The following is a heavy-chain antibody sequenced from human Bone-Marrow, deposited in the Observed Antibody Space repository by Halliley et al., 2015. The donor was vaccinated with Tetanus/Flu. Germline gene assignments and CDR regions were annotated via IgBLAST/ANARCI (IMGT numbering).Heavy chain of an antibody. CDR1: GFTFRRHW. J-gene: IGHJ4*02. Sequence: SLRLSCAASGFTFRRHWMHWVRQAPGKGLLWVARIDYDGGTLDYAASVEGRFTISRDNAANTLYLQMNSLRVEDSAVYFCARKSWGIDYWGQGTLVTVSS. CDR3: ARKSWGIDY. D-gene: IGHD3-16*01. V-gene: IGHV3-74*01. CDR2: IDYDGGTL.